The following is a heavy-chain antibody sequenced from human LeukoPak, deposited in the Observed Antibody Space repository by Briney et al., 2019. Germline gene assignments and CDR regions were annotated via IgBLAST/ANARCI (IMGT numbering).Heavy chain of an antibody. CDR2: IYYSGST. CDR3: ARDYYGGNYWYFDL. Sequence: SETLSLTCTVSGGSIRSYYWSWIRQPPGKGLEWIGYIYYSGSTNYNPSLKSRVTISVDTSKNQFSLKLSSVTAADTAVYYCARDYYGGNYWYFDLWGRGTLVTVSS. D-gene: IGHD4-23*01. V-gene: IGHV4-59*01. CDR1: GGSIRSYY. J-gene: IGHJ2*01.